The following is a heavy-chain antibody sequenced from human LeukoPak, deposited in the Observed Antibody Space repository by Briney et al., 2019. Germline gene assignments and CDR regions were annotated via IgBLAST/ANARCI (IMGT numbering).Heavy chain of an antibody. J-gene: IGHJ4*02. CDR2: IYSGGRT. CDR1: GFTFSSYA. V-gene: IGHV3-66*01. D-gene: IGHD5-18*01. CDR3: ARDAPRGYNYDLFDY. Sequence: GGSLRLSCAASGFTFSSYAMSWVRQAPGKGLEWISVIYSGGRTLYADSVKGRFTISRDNSNNTLLLQMDSLRAEDTAVYYCARDAPRGYNYDLFDYWGQGTLVTVSS.